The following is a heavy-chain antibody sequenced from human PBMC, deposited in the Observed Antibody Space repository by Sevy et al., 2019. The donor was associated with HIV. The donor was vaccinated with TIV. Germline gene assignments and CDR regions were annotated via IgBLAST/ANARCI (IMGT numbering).Heavy chain of an antibody. CDR3: ATGRQGATFGY. CDR1: GLDFNIYP. Sequence: GGSLRLSCAASGLDFNIYPMNWVRQAPGQGLEWVSVVSFDSSFKSYADSVKGRFTISRDNSKNTLYLQMDSLRHEDTGVYYCATGRQGATFGYWGQGTLVTVSS. D-gene: IGHD1-26*01. J-gene: IGHJ4*02. V-gene: IGHV3-30*14. CDR2: VSFDSSFK.